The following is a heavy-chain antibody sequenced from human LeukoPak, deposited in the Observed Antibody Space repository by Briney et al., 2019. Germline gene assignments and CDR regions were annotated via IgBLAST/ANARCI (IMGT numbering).Heavy chain of an antibody. D-gene: IGHD5/OR15-5a*01. CDR3: ARDLYQGSVGVY. CDR2: IYHSGST. Sequence: SETLSLTCTVSGYSISSGYYWGWIRQPPGKGLEWIGSIYHSGSTYYNPSLKSRVTISVDTSKNQFSLKLSSVTAADTAVYYCARDLYQGSVGVYWGQGTLVTVSS. J-gene: IGHJ4*02. V-gene: IGHV4-38-2*02. CDR1: GYSISSGYY.